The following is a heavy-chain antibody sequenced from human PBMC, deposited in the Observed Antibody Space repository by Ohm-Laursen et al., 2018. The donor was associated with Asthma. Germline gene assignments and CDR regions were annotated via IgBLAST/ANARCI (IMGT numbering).Heavy chain of an antibody. D-gene: IGHD2-21*02. CDR1: GFTFSTYA. Sequence: SLRLSCAASGFTFSTYAMSWVRQAPGKGLEWASAISGSDGTTYYVDSVKGRFTISRDNAKNSLYLQMSSLRDEDTAVYYCARDRGGDRSFDYWGQGTLVTVSS. CDR2: ISGSDGTT. CDR3: ARDRGGDRSFDY. V-gene: IGHV3-23*01. J-gene: IGHJ4*02.